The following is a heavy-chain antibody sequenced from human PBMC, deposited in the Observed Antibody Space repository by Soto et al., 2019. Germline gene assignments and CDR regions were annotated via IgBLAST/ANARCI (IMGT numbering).Heavy chain of an antibody. Sequence: GASVKVSCKASGYTFTSYGISWVRQAPGQGLEWMGWISAYNGNTNYAQKLQGRVTMTTDTSTSTAYMELRSLRSDDTAVYYCASMGYSSSWYFGFDPWGQGTLVTVSS. CDR3: ASMGYSSSWYFGFDP. CDR2: ISAYNGNT. CDR1: GYTFTSYG. D-gene: IGHD6-13*01. V-gene: IGHV1-18*01. J-gene: IGHJ5*02.